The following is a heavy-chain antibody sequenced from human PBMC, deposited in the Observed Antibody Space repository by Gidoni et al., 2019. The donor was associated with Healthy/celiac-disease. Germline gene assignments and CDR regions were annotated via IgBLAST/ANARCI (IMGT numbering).Heavy chain of an antibody. CDR3: ARQVVVGNFDY. J-gene: IGHJ4*02. CDR2: IYYSGRT. CDR1: GGSISSRSYY. D-gene: IGHD3-22*01. Sequence: QLQLQESGPGLVKPSETLSLTCTVSGGSISSRSYYWGWIRQPPGKGLEWIGSIYYSGRTYYTPSLKSRVTISVDTSKNQFSLKLSSVTAADTAVYNCARQVVVGNFDYWGQGTLVTVSS. V-gene: IGHV4-39*01.